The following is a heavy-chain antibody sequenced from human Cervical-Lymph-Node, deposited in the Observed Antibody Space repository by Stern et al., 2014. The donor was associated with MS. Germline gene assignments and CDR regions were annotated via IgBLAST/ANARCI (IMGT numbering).Heavy chain of an antibody. J-gene: IGHJ6*02. D-gene: IGHD6-19*01. CDR1: GYTFTSYY. CDR2: INPRGGST. CDR3: AREVAGHRLGMMDV. V-gene: IGHV1-46*01. Sequence: VQLVESGAEVKKPGASVKASCKASGYTFTSYYMHWVRQAPGQGLEWMGIINPRGGSTSYAQKLQGRVTMTRDTSTRTVYMELSSLRSEDTAVYYCAREVAGHRLGMMDVWGQGTTVTVSS.